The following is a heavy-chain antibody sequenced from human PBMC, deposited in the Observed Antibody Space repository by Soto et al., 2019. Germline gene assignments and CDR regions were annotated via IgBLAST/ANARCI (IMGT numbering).Heavy chain of an antibody. CDR3: ARLVYDTRLNYMYFDF. CDR1: GVSISSGNW. V-gene: IGHV4-4*01. D-gene: IGHD3-10*01. J-gene: IGHJ4*02. Sequence: LSLTCAVSGVSISSGNWWTLVRQTPQRGLEYIGEIFHDGTANYYPSFERRVAISVDTSKNQFSLKLTSVTAADTAIYFCARLVYDTRLNYMYFDFWGQGALVTVSS. CDR2: IFHDGTA.